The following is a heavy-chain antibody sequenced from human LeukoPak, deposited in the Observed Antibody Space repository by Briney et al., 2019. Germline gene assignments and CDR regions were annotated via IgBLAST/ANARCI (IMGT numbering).Heavy chain of an antibody. CDR3: ARDVPKTYYYDSSGYYPPVH. V-gene: IGHV1-18*01. CDR1: GYTFTSYG. J-gene: IGHJ1*01. CDR2: ISAYNGNT. Sequence: ASVKVSCKASGYTFTSYGISWVRQAPGQGLEWMGWISAYNGNTNYAQKLQGRVTMTTDTSTSTAYMELRSLRSDDTAVYYCARDVPKTYYYDSSGYYPPVHWGQGTLVTVSS. D-gene: IGHD3-22*01.